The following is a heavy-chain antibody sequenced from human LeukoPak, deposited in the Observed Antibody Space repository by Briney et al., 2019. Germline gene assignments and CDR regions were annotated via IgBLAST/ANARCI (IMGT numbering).Heavy chain of an antibody. J-gene: IGHJ6*03. D-gene: IGHD3-3*01. V-gene: IGHV1-8*01. Sequence: GASVKVSCKASGYTFTSYDINWVRQATGQGLEWMGWMNPNSGNTGYAQKFQGRVTMTRNTSISTAYMELSSLRSEDTAVYYCARDDARPNFWSVPSLMDVWGKGTTVTVSS. CDR1: GYTFTSYD. CDR3: ARDDARPNFWSVPSLMDV. CDR2: MNPNSGNT.